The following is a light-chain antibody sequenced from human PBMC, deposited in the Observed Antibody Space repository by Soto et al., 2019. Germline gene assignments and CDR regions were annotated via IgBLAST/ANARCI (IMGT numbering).Light chain of an antibody. CDR3: SSYTSGSTRV. V-gene: IGLV2-14*01. Sequence: QSALTQPASVSGSPGQSITISCTGTSSDVGGYNYLSWYQQHPGKAPKVMIYDVSNRPSGVSNRFSGSKSGNTASLTISGLQAEDEADYYCSSYTSGSTRVFGGGTKLTVL. CDR1: SSDVGGYNY. J-gene: IGLJ2*01. CDR2: DVS.